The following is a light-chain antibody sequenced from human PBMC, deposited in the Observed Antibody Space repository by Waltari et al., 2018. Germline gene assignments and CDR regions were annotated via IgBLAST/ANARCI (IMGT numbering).Light chain of an antibody. CDR2: KAS. V-gene: IGKV1-5*03. Sequence: DIEMTQSPSTLSASVGDRVTITCRASQSISSWLAWYQQKPGKAPKLLSYKASSLESGVPSRFSGSGSGTAFTLTISSLQPDDFATYYCQEYHTYSGTFGQGTKVEIK. CDR3: QEYHTYSGT. CDR1: QSISSW. J-gene: IGKJ1*01.